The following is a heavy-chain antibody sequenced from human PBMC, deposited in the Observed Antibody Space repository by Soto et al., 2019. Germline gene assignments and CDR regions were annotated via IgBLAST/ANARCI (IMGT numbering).Heavy chain of an antibody. Sequence: GGSLRLSCAASGFTFSDYYMSWIRQAPGKGLEWVSYISSSGSTIYYADSVKGRFTISRDNAKNSLYLQMNSLRAEDTAVYYCARSESIWFGELGAFDIWGQGTMVTVSS. V-gene: IGHV3-11*01. CDR3: ARSESIWFGELGAFDI. D-gene: IGHD3-10*01. J-gene: IGHJ3*02. CDR2: ISSSGSTI. CDR1: GFTFSDYY.